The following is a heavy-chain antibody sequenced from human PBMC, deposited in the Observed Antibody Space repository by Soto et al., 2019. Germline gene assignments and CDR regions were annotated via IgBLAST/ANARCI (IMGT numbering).Heavy chain of an antibody. Sequence: EVQVVESGGGLVQPGGSLRLSCAASGFAFGIHWMTWVRQVPGKGLEWVANINQDGSDKYYVDSVKGRFIISRDNAKDSLYLKINSLRVEDTAVYYCATSMRHTLDPWGQGTLVTVS. CDR2: INQDGSDK. CDR3: ATSMRHTLDP. D-gene: IGHD2-21*01. J-gene: IGHJ5*02. V-gene: IGHV3-7*01. CDR1: GFAFGIHW.